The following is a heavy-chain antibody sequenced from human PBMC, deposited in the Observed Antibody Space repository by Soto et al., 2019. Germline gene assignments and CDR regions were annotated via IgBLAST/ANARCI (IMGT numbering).Heavy chain of an antibody. CDR1: GGSISSYY. V-gene: IGHV4-59*08. Sequence: PSETLSLTCTVSGGSISSYYWSWIRQPPGKGLEWIGYIYYSGSTNYNPSLKSRVTISVDTSKNQFSLKLSSVTAADTAVYYCARSTPGDYFDYWGQGTLVTVSS. D-gene: IGHD2-15*01. J-gene: IGHJ4*02. CDR3: ARSTPGDYFDY. CDR2: IYYSGST.